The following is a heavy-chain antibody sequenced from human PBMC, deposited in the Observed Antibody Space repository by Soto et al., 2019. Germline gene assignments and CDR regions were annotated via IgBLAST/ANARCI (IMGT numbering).Heavy chain of an antibody. CDR2: ISSSSSYI. CDR1: GFTFSSYS. J-gene: IGHJ6*02. Sequence: GGSLRLSCAASGFTFSSYSMNWVRQAPGKXLEWVSSISSSSSYIYYADSVKGRFTISRDNAKNSLYLQMNSLRAEDTAVYYCARNLYYYDSSGYSFYYGMDVWGQGTTVTVSS. V-gene: IGHV3-21*01. CDR3: ARNLYYYDSSGYSFYYGMDV. D-gene: IGHD3-22*01.